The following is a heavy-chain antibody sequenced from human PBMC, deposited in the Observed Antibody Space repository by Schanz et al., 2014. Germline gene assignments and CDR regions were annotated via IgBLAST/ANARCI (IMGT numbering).Heavy chain of an antibody. J-gene: IGHJ3*02. V-gene: IGHV3-48*01. CDR1: GFGFSSYS. Sequence: EVQLVESGGGLIQPGGSLRLSCAASGFGFSSYSMNWVRQAPGKGLEWVSYISGSSRTIYYADSVKGRFTMSRDNAKNTLYLQMNSLRAEDTAVYYCAKGRFGELSAFDIWGQGTMVTVSS. D-gene: IGHD3-10*01. CDR2: ISGSSRTI. CDR3: AKGRFGELSAFDI.